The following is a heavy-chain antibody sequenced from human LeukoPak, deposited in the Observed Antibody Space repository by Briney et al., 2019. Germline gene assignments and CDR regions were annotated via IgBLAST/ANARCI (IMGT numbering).Heavy chain of an antibody. J-gene: IGHJ6*02. CDR1: GFTFSDHY. CDR2: TRNKANSYTT. Sequence: GGSLGLSCAASGFTFSDHYMDWVRQAPGEGLEWVGRTRNKANSYTTEYAASVKGRFTISRDDSKNSLYLQMNSLKTEDTAVYYCARVRRYYGSGHQNSYYYYYGMDVWGQGTTVTVSS. D-gene: IGHD3-10*01. V-gene: IGHV3-72*01. CDR3: ARVRRYYGSGHQNSYYYYYGMDV.